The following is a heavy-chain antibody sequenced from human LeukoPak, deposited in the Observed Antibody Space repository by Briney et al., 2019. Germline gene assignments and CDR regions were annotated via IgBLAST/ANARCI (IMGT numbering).Heavy chain of an antibody. CDR1: GGSISSYY. D-gene: IGHD3-22*01. V-gene: IGHV4-4*07. J-gene: IGHJ3*02. Sequence: PSETLSLTCTVSGGSISSYYWSWIRQPAGKGLEWIGRIYTSGSTNYNPSLKSRVTMSVDTSKNQFSLKLSSVTAADTAVYYCAREGTMIVDDAFDICGQGTMATVSS. CDR3: AREGTMIVDDAFDI. CDR2: IYTSGST.